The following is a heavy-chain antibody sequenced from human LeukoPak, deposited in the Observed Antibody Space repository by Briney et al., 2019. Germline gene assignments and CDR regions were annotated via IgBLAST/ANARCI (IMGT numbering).Heavy chain of an antibody. V-gene: IGHV4-4*02. Sequence: SGTLSLTCAFSGGSVSTSNWWNWVRQPPGRGLEWIGEIYYSGDTNYNPSLKSGVTVSIDRSKNQFSLKLESVTAADTAVYYCARAPGLGELRRTFDSWGQGTLVTVSS. D-gene: IGHD3-10*01. CDR1: GGSVSTSNW. CDR2: IYYSGDT. J-gene: IGHJ4*02. CDR3: ARAPGLGELRRTFDS.